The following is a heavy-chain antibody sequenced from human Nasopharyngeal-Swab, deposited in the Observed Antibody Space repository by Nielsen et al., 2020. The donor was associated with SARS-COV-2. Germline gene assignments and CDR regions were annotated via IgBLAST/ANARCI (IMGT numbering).Heavy chain of an antibody. CDR3: ARGGPLLRYFDWSPGRQENWFDP. D-gene: IGHD3-9*01. CDR1: GGSISSSSYY. CDR2: IYYSGST. V-gene: IGHV4-61*01. Sequence: SETLSLTCTVSGGSISSSSYYWSWIRQPPGKGLEWIGYIYYSGSTNYNPSLKSRVTISVDTSKNQFSLKLSSVTAADTAVYYCARGGPLLRYFDWSPGRQENWFDPWGQGTLVTVSS. J-gene: IGHJ5*02.